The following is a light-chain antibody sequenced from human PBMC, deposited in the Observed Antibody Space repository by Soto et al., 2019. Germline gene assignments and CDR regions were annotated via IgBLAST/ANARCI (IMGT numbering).Light chain of an antibody. V-gene: IGKV1-33*01. CDR1: QDINNY. J-gene: IGKJ5*01. CDR3: QQSNDLVS. CDR2: DAS. Sequence: GDRVTITCQASQDINNYVNWYQQKPGKAPKLLIFDASTLKTGVPSRFSGSGSGTDFSFTISSLQPEDIATYYCQQSNDLVSFGQGTRLENK.